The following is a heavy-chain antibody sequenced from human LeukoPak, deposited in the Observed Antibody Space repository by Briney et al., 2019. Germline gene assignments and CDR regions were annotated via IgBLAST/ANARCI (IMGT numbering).Heavy chain of an antibody. CDR2: IYHST. Sequence: SETLSLTCTVSGYSISNNYHWGWIRQPPGKGLEWIGSIYHSTYYNPSLKSRVTISVDTSKNQFSLKLGSVTAADTAVYYCALGAVAGRRFGAFDIWGQGTMVTVSS. J-gene: IGHJ3*02. CDR1: GYSISNNYH. D-gene: IGHD6-19*01. CDR3: ALGAVAGRRFGAFDI. V-gene: IGHV4-38-2*02.